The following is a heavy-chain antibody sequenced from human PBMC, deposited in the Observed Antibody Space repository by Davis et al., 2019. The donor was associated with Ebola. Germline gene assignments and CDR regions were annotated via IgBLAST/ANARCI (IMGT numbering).Heavy chain of an antibody. Sequence: PSETLSLTCAVYGGSFSGYYWSWIRQPPGKGLEWIGEINHSGSTNYNPSLKSRVTISVDTSKNQFSLKLSSVTAADTAVYYCARTIRGDFWSGYNYYYYYYMDVWGNGTTVTVSS. CDR1: GGSFSGYY. CDR3: ARTIRGDFWSGYNYYYYYYMDV. V-gene: IGHV4-34*01. CDR2: INHSGST. D-gene: IGHD3-3*01. J-gene: IGHJ6*03.